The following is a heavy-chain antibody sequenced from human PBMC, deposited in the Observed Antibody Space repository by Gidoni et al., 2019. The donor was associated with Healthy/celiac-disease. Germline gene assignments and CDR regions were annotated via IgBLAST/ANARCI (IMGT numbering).Heavy chain of an antibody. J-gene: IGHJ5*02. Sequence: QLQLQESRPGLVKPSETLSPICTVSGGSIRSSSYYWGWIRQPPGEGLEWIGSIYYSGSTYYNPTLKSRVTISVDTSKNQFSLKLSSVAAADTAVYYGARRKYCSGGSCNWFDPWGQGTLVTVSS. CDR3: ARRKYCSGGSCNWFDP. CDR1: GGSIRSSSYY. V-gene: IGHV4-39*01. D-gene: IGHD2-15*01. CDR2: IYYSGST.